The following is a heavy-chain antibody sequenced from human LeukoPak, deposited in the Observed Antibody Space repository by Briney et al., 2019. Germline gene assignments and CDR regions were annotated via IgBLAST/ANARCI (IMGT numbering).Heavy chain of an antibody. V-gene: IGHV4-39*01. J-gene: IGHJ4*02. CDR1: GGSISSSSYY. Sequence: PSETLSLTCTVSGGSISSSSYYWGWIRQPPGKGLEWIGSIYYSGSTYYNPSLKSRVTISVDTSKNQFSLKLSSVTAADTAVYYCARGRRAYGGYSYGHDYRADFDYWGQGTLVTVSS. D-gene: IGHD5-18*01. CDR2: IYYSGST. CDR3: ARGRRAYGGYSYGHDYRADFDY.